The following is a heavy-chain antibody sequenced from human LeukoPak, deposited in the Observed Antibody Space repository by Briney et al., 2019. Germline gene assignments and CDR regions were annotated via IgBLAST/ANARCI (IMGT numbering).Heavy chain of an antibody. J-gene: IGHJ4*02. CDR1: GFTFDDYG. CDR3: ARGGYVWGSYRYNPFDY. CDR2: INWNGGST. D-gene: IGHD3-16*02. V-gene: IGHV3-20*04. Sequence: GGSLRLSCAASGFTFDDYGMSWVRQAPGKGLEWVSGINWNGGSTGYADSVKGRFTISRDNAKNSLYLQMNSLRAEDTALYYCARGGYVWGSYRYNPFDYWGQGTLVTVSS.